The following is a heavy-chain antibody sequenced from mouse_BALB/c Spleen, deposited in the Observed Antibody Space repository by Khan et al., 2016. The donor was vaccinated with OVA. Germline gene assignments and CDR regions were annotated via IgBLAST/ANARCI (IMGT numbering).Heavy chain of an antibody. CDR2: INPSNGYT. Sequence: VQLQQSGAELARPGASVKMSCKASGYTFTSYTIHWIKKRPGQGLEWIGYINPSNGYTNYNQKFKDKATLTTDKSSTTAYLQLSSLTSDDSAVYNCVRDGAYHRNDGWFATGAKGLWSLSLQ. CDR3: VRDGAYHRNDGWFAT. V-gene: IGHV1-4*01. D-gene: IGHD2-14*01. CDR1: GYTFTSYT. J-gene: IGHJ3*01.